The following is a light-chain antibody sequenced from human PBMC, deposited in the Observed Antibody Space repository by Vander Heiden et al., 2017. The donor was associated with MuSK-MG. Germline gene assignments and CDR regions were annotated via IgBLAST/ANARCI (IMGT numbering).Light chain of an antibody. CDR3: QQYDNLPWT. V-gene: IGKV1-33*01. CDR2: DAS. Sequence: DIQLTQSPSSLSTSVGDRVTITCQASQDISNDLGWYQQKPGKAPKLLIYDASSLETGVPSRYSGSGSGTDFTFTISSLQPEDIATYYCQQYDNLPWTFGPGTKVDIK. J-gene: IGKJ3*01. CDR1: QDISND.